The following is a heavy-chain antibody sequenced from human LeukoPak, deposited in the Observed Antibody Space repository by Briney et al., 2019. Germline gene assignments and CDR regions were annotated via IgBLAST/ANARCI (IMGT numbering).Heavy chain of an antibody. V-gene: IGHV3-48*03. CDR1: GFTFSSYE. J-gene: IGHJ4*02. CDR3: AKDWYYDFWSGYSVPDY. D-gene: IGHD3-3*01. CDR2: ISVSGSTI. Sequence: GGSLRLSCAASGFTFSSYEMNWFRQAPGKGLEWVSYISVSGSTIYYADSVKGRFTISRDNSKNTLYLQMNSLRAEDTAVYYCAKDWYYDFWSGYSVPDYWGQGTLVTVSS.